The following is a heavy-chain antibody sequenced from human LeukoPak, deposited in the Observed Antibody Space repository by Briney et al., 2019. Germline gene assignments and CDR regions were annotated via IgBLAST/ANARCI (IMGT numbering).Heavy chain of an antibody. V-gene: IGHV3-23*01. CDR1: GFTFSSYG. Sequence: GGTLRLSCAASGFTFSSYGMSWVRQVPGKGLEWVSSISHTGGSPYYADSVKGRFTVSRDNSKNTLYLQMNSLTVEDTAIYYCAKNADRGAYCRGGSCYPYYYHYMDVWGTGTTVTISS. CDR3: AKNADRGAYCRGGSCYPYYYHYMDV. D-gene: IGHD2-15*01. CDR2: ISHTGGSP. J-gene: IGHJ6*03.